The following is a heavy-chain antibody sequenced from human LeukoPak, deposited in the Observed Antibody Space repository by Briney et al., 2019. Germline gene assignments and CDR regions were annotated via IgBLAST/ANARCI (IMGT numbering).Heavy chain of an antibody. CDR1: GYTLTVLS. Sequence: GASVKVSCKVSGYTLTVLSMHWVRQAPGKGLEWMGGFDPEDGETIYAQKFQGRVTMTEDTSTDTAYMELSSLRSEDTAVYYCATYIAAAYYYGMDVWGQGTTVTVSS. CDR2: FDPEDGET. CDR3: ATYIAAAYYYGMDV. J-gene: IGHJ6*02. D-gene: IGHD6-13*01. V-gene: IGHV1-24*01.